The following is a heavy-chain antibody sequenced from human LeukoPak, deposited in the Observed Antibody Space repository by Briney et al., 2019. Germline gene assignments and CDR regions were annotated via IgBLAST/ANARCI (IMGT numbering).Heavy chain of an antibody. D-gene: IGHD2-21*02. CDR1: GFTFSSYA. CDR3: ARDLSHIVVVTAIFDY. V-gene: IGHV3-21*01. J-gene: IGHJ4*02. Sequence: GGSLRLSCAASGFTFSSYAMSWVRQAPGKGLEWVSSISSSSSYIYYADSLKGRFTISRDNAKNSLYLQMNSLRAEDTAVYYCARDLSHIVVVTAIFDYWGQGTLVTVSS. CDR2: ISSSSSYI.